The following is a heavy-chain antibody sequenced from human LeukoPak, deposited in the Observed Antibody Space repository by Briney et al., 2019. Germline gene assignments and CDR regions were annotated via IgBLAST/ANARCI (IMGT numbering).Heavy chain of an antibody. Sequence: GGSLRLSCAASGFTFSSYAMSWVRQAPGKGLEWVSAISGSGGSTYYADSVKGRFTISRDNSKNTLYLQMNSLRAEVTTVYYCAKATTVVTEFDYWGQETLVTVSS. CDR2: ISGSGGST. J-gene: IGHJ4*02. CDR1: GFTFSSYA. CDR3: AKATTVVTEFDY. V-gene: IGHV3-23*01. D-gene: IGHD4-23*01.